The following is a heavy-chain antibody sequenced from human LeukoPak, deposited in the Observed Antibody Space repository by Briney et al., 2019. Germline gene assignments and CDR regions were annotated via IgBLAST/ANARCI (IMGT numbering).Heavy chain of an antibody. J-gene: IGHJ5*02. D-gene: IGHD2-15*01. V-gene: IGHV1-2*02. CDR1: GYTFTGYY. Sequence: ASVKVSCKASGYTFTGYYIHWVRQAPGQGLEWMGWINPNNGGTNYAQKFQGRVTMTRDTSISAAYMELTSLGSDDTAVYSCTRAAFCSGGSCTNRFDPWGQGTLVTVSS. CDR3: TRAAFCSGGSCTNRFDP. CDR2: INPNNGGT.